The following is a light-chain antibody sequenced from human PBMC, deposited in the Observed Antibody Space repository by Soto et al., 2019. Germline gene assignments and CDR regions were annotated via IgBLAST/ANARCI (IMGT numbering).Light chain of an antibody. CDR3: QQRSSWPRT. V-gene: IGKV3-11*01. CDR1: QGISSY. J-gene: IGKJ1*01. Sequence: EIVLTQSPVTLSLSPGERAALSCRASQGISSYLAWYQQKPGQAPRLLIYDASNRATGIPDRFSGSGSGTDFTLTISSLEPADFAVYYCQQRSSWPRTFGQGTKVDI. CDR2: DAS.